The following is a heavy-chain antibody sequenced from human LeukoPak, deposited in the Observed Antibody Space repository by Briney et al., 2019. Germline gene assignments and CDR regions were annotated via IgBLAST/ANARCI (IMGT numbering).Heavy chain of an antibody. D-gene: IGHD6-19*01. CDR1: GYTFSSYY. V-gene: IGHV1-46*01. CDR3: ARGAQIAVAGSFDAFDI. J-gene: IGHJ3*02. CDR2: INPSGGTT. Sequence: GASVKVSCKASGYTFSSYYMHWLRQAPGQGLEWMGIINPSGGTTTYAQKFQGRVTMTRDTSTGTVYMELNSLRSEDTAVYYCARGAQIAVAGSFDAFDIWGQGTMVTVSS.